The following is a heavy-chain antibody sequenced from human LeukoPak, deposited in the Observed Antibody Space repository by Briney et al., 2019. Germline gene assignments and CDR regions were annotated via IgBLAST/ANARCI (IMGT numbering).Heavy chain of an antibody. D-gene: IGHD5-12*01. CDR1: GGSFSGYY. CDR2: INHSGST. J-gene: IGHJ6*02. V-gene: IGHV4-34*01. Sequence: SETLSLTCAVYGGSFSGYYWSWIRQPPGKGLEWIGEINHSGSTNYNPSLKSRVTISVDTSKNQFSLKLSSVTAADTAVYYCARAQGEGYSGYEDYYYYGMDVWGQGTTVTVSS. CDR3: ARAQGEGYSGYEDYYYYGMDV.